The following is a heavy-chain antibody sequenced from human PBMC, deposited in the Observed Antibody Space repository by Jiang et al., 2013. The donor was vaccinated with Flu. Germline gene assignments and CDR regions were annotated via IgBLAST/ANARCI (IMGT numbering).Heavy chain of an antibody. V-gene: IGHV3-30*03. J-gene: IGHJ4*02. D-gene: IGHD3-10*01. CDR3: AREMKSYNFDY. CDR2: ISYDGYDK. CDR1: GFTFSSYG. Sequence: GVVQPGRSLRLSCAASGFTFSSYGMHWVRQAPGKGLEWVARISYDGYDKDYADSVKGRFTISRDKSKNTVFLQMDSLRAEDTAVYYCAREMKSYNFDYWGQGTLVTVFS.